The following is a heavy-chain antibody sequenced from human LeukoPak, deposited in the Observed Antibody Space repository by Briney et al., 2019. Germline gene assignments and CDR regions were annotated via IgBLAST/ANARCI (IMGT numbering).Heavy chain of an antibody. V-gene: IGHV4-34*01. CDR1: GGSFSGYY. D-gene: IGHD5-12*01. CDR2: INHSGST. Sequence: SETLSLTCAVYGGSFSGYYWSWIRQPPGKGLEWIGEINHSGSTNYNSSLKSRVTILVDTSKNQFSLKLSSVTAVDTAVYYCARGMATRKRQYYYYYMDVWGKGTTVTVSS. CDR3: ARGMATRKRQYYYYYMDV. J-gene: IGHJ6*03.